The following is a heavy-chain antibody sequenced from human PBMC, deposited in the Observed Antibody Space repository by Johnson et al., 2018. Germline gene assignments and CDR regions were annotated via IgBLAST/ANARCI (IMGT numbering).Heavy chain of an antibody. V-gene: IGHV3-9*01. D-gene: IGHD3-10*01. CDR2: ISWNSGSI. CDR1: GFILDNYA. J-gene: IGHJ3*02. CDR3: AKGVVILRGAFDI. Sequence: VQLVESGGGLVQPGRSLRLSCAASGFILDNYAMHWVRQAPGKGLEWVSGISWNSGSIGYADSVRGRFTISRDNAKNSLYLQMNSLRPEDTAWYYCAKGVVILRGAFDIWGQGTMVTVSS.